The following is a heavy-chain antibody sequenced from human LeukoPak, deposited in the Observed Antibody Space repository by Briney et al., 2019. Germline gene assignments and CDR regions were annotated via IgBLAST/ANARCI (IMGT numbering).Heavy chain of an antibody. CDR2: VHTSGES. J-gene: IGHJ4*02. Sequence: PSETLSLTSPVSGGSISSNYWSWIRQPAGKGLEWIGRVHTSGESNYHPSLKTRVTMSADTSKNQFSLRLSSVTAADTAVYFCARENYFAGGGYGADFWGQGTLVTVSS. V-gene: IGHV4-4*07. CDR3: ARENYFAGGGYGADF. CDR1: GGSISSNY. D-gene: IGHD3-22*01.